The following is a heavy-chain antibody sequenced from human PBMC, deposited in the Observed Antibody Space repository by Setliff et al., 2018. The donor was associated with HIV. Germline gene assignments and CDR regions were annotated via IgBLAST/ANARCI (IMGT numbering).Heavy chain of an antibody. V-gene: IGHV4-39*01. CDR2: IYYTGST. D-gene: IGHD1-7*01. J-gene: IGHJ6*03. Sequence: PSETLSLTCTVSGASISSSSHHWAWIRQPPGKGLGYIGNIYYTGSTHHNPSLESRVATSVDTSKNQFSLKLSSVTAADTAVYYCARIVRCELVATSTFFYYYMDVWGKGTTVTVS. CDR1: GASISSSSHH. CDR3: ARIVRCELVATSTFFYYYMDV.